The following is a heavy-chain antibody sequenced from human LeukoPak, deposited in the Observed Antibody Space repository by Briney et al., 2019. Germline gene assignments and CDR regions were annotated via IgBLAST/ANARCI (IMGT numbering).Heavy chain of an antibody. J-gene: IGHJ4*02. Sequence: PGGSLRLSCAASGFTFSSYWMSWVRQAPGKGLEWVANIKQDGSEKYYVDSVKGRFTISRDNAKNSLYLRMNSLRAEDTAVYYCARDGSVGATGIWGQGTLVTVSS. D-gene: IGHD1-26*01. CDR1: GFTFSSYW. CDR2: IKQDGSEK. CDR3: ARDGSVGATGI. V-gene: IGHV3-7*01.